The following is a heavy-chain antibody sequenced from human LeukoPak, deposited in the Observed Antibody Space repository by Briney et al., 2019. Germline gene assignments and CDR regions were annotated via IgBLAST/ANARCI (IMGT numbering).Heavy chain of an antibody. V-gene: IGHV4-59*01. CDR3: ASYSTGWYFDY. CDR2: IYYIGST. D-gene: IGHD6-19*01. J-gene: IGHJ4*02. CDR1: GGSIRNYY. Sequence: SETLSLTCTVSGGSIRNYYWSWIRQPPGKGLEWIGYIYYIGSTNYNPSLKSRLTISVDTSKKQFSLKLTSVTAADTAVYYCASYSTGWYFDYWGQGTLVTVSS.